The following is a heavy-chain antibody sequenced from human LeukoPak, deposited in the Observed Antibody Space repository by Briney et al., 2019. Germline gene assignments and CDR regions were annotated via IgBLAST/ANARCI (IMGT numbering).Heavy chain of an antibody. Sequence: GRSLRLSCTVSGFTFSDHYMERVRQAPGKGLEWVGRSRDKPHSYTTEYAASVQGRFTISRDDSKNSLYLQMNSLKTEDTAVYYCSRDSYGYRPDTGFGVWGQGTTVTVSS. CDR1: GFTFSDHY. CDR2: SRDKPHSYTT. V-gene: IGHV3-72*01. CDR3: SRDSYGYRPDTGFGV. D-gene: IGHD5-24*01. J-gene: IGHJ6*02.